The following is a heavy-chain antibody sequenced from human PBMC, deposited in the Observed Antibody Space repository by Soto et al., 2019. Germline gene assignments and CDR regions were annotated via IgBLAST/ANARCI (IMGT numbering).Heavy chain of an antibody. J-gene: IGHJ4*02. CDR2: INAGNGNT. CDR1: GYTFTSYA. D-gene: IGHD1-26*01. CDR3: ARDLSPSENFDY. V-gene: IGHV1-3*01. Sequence: ASVKVSCKASGYTFTSYAMHWVRQAPGQRLEWMGWINAGNGNTKYSQKFQGRVTMTTDTSTSTAYMELRSLRSDDTAVYYCARDLSPSENFDYWGQGTLVTVSS.